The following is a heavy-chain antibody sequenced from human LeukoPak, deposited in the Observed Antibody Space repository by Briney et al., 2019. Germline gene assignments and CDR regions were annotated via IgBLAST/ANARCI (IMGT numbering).Heavy chain of an antibody. J-gene: IGHJ4*02. CDR3: AKGTEYCSSTSCYYFDY. D-gene: IGHD2-2*01. CDR1: GFTFSSYA. V-gene: IGHV3-23*01. Sequence: GGSLRLSCAASGFTFSSYAMSWVRQAPGKGLEWVSAISGSGGSTYYADSVKGRFTISRDNSKNTLYLQMNSLRAEDTAVYYCAKGTEYCSSTSCYYFDYWGQGTLFSVSS. CDR2: ISGSGGST.